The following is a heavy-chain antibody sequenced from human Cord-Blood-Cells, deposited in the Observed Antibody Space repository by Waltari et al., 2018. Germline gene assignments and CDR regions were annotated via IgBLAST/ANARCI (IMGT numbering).Heavy chain of an antibody. J-gene: IGHJ4*02. Sequence: VQLVQSGAEVKKPGESLTISGTGFGYSFTSYWIGWVRQMPGKGLEWMGIIYPGDSDTRYSPSFQGQVTISADKSISTAYLQWSSLKASDTAMYYCARRGEYCSGGSCYYFDYWGQGTLVTVSS. CDR3: ARRGEYCSGGSCYYFDY. CDR2: IYPGDSDT. D-gene: IGHD2-15*01. V-gene: IGHV5-51*03. CDR1: GYSFTSYW.